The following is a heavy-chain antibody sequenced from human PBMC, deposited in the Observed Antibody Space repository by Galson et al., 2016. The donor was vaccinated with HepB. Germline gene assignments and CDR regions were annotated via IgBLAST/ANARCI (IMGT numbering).Heavy chain of an antibody. V-gene: IGHV3-33*01. D-gene: IGHD3-22*01. Sequence: SLRLSCAASGFSFSSYGMDWVRQAPGKGLEWVAVIWYDGTKKYYADSVKGRFNISRDNSKNTLYLQMNSVRPEDTAVYYCAREGTYYYGDSAYWTIPPFDYWGQGTLVTVSS. CDR1: GFSFSSYG. CDR3: AREGTYYYGDSAYWTIPPFDY. J-gene: IGHJ4*02. CDR2: IWYDGTKK.